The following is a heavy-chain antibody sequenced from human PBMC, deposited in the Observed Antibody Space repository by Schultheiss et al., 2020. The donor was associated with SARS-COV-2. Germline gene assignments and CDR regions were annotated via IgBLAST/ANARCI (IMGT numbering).Heavy chain of an antibody. D-gene: IGHD2-2*01. CDR1: GGSISSYY. J-gene: IGHJ2*01. CDR2: IYYSGST. V-gene: IGHV4-59*12. Sequence: SETLSLTCTVSGGSISSYYWSWIRQPPGKGLEWIGYIYYSGSTNYNPSLKSRVTISVDTSKNQFSLKLSSVTAADTAVYYCAGEDIVVVPAANWYFDLWGRGTLVTVSS. CDR3: AGEDIVVVPAANWYFDL.